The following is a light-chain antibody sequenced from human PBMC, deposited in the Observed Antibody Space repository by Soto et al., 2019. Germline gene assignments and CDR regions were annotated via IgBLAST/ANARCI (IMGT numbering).Light chain of an antibody. Sequence: QSALTQPASVSGSPGQSITISCTGTNSDIGRYNYVSWYRQHPGKAPKLMIYEVSSRPSWDSNRFSGSKSGNTASLTISGLQADDEADYYCSSYTTTYTVVFGGGTKLTVL. CDR1: NSDIGRYNY. J-gene: IGLJ2*01. CDR3: SSYTTTYTVV. V-gene: IGLV2-14*01. CDR2: EVS.